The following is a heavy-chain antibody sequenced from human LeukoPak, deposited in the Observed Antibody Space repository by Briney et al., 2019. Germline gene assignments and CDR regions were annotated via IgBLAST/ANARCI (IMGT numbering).Heavy chain of an antibody. D-gene: IGHD6-13*01. CDR2: ISSSSSYI. V-gene: IGHV3-21*01. CDR1: GFTFSSYS. CDR3: AGRGGIAAAGTHH. Sequence: GGSLRLSCAASGFTFSSYSMNWVRQAPGKGLEWVSSISSSSSYIYYADSVKGRFTISRDNAKNSLYLQMSSLRAEDTAVYYCAGRGGIAAAGTHHWGQGTLVTVSS. J-gene: IGHJ5*02.